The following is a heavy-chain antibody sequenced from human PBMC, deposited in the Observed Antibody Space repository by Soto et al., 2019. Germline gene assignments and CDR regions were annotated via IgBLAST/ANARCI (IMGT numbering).Heavy chain of an antibody. CDR1: GFSLTNYD. Sequence: QVQLVESGGGVVQPGRSLRLSCTASGFSLTNYDMHWVRQAPGKGLEWVAVISPDESKIFYADSVKGRFTISRDISKNTLYLQMNSLRAEDTAVYFCAREVIPEIPFDCWGQGTLVIVSS. V-gene: IGHV3-30-3*01. CDR2: ISPDESKI. D-gene: IGHD3-16*02. J-gene: IGHJ4*02. CDR3: AREVIPEIPFDC.